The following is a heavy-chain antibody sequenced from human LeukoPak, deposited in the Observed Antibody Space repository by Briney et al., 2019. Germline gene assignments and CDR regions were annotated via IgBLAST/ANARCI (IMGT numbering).Heavy chain of an antibody. J-gene: IGHJ4*02. V-gene: IGHV1-2*02. D-gene: IGHD4-17*01. CDR3: AIVVYGDYYFDY. Sequence: ASVKVSCKASGGTFSGYYMHWVRQAPGQGLEWMGWINPNSGGTNYAQKFQGRVTMTRDTSISTAYMELSRLRSDDTAVYYCAIVVYGDYYFDYWGQGTLVTVSS. CDR2: INPNSGGT. CDR1: GGTFSGYY.